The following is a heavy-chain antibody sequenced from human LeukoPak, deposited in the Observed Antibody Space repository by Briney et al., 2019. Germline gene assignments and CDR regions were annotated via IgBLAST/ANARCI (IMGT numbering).Heavy chain of an antibody. Sequence: GGSLRLSCAASGFTFSNYNMNWVRQAPGKGLEWVANIKQDGSEKYYVDSVKGRFTISRDNAKNSLFLQMNSLRAEDTAVYYCARGRGSSYGDPFDYWGQGTLVTVSS. D-gene: IGHD5-18*01. CDR1: GFTFSNYN. CDR2: IKQDGSEK. V-gene: IGHV3-7*01. CDR3: ARGRGSSYGDPFDY. J-gene: IGHJ4*02.